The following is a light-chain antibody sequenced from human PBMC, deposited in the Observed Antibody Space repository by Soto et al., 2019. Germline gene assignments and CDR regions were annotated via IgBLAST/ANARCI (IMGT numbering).Light chain of an antibody. CDR3: AAWDDSLSGVV. CDR1: SSNIGSNY. J-gene: IGLJ2*01. V-gene: IGLV1-47*01. CDR2: RNN. Sequence: QPVLTQPPSASGTPGQRVTISCSGSSSNIGSNYVYWYQQLPGTAPKLLIYRNNQRPSGVPDRFSGSKSGTSASLAISGLRSEDEADYYCAAWDDSLSGVVFGGGTKHRP.